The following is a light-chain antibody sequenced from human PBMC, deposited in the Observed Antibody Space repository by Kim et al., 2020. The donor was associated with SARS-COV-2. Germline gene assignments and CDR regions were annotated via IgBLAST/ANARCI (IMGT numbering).Light chain of an antibody. J-gene: IGKJ2*01. V-gene: IGKV1-39*01. CDR3: QQSYSTPRYT. CDR1: QGISSY. Sequence: GSVGDRVTITCRASQGISSYLNWYQQKPGKAPKLLIYAASSLQSGVPSRFSGSGSGTDFTLTISSLQPEDFATYYCQQSYSTPRYTFGQGTKLEI. CDR2: AAS.